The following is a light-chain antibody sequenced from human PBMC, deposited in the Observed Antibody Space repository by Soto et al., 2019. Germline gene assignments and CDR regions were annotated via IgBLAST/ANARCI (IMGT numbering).Light chain of an antibody. CDR2: SNN. J-gene: IGLJ3*02. Sequence: QSVLTQPPSASGTPGQRVTISCSGSSSNIGSKTVNWYQQLPGTAPKILIYSNNQLPSGVPDRFSGSKSGTSASLAISGLQSEDEADYYCAACDYSLNGLVFGGGPKLTVL. CDR3: AACDYSLNGLV. CDR1: SSNIGSKT. V-gene: IGLV1-44*01.